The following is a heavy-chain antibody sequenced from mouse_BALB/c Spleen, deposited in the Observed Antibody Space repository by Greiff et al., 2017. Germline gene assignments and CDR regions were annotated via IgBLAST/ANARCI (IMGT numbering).Heavy chain of an antibody. D-gene: IGHD2-4*01. V-gene: IGHV5-4*02. Sequence: VQLQQSGGGLVKPGGSLKLSCAASGFTFSDYYMYWVRQTPEKRLEWVATISDGGSYTYYPDSVKGRFTISRDNAKNNLYLQMSSLKSEDTAMYYCARDYDYYVEAWFAYWGQGTLVTVSA. CDR1: GFTFSDYY. J-gene: IGHJ3*01. CDR3: ARDYDYYVEAWFAY. CDR2: ISDGGSYT.